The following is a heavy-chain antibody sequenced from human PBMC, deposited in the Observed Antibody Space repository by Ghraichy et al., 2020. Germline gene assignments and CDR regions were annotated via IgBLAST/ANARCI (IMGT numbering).Heavy chain of an antibody. CDR2: IYSTSSHL. J-gene: IGHJ3*02. CDR3: ARDTVTTSGGPFAI. CDR1: GFTFSSNS. Sequence: GGSLRLSCAASGFTFSSNSMNWVRQAPGKGLEWVSVIYSTSSHLYYEDSVKGRFTISRDNAKNSLYLQMNSLRVEDTAVYYYARDTVTTSGGPFAIWGQGPMATVSS. V-gene: IGHV3-21*01. D-gene: IGHD4-17*01.